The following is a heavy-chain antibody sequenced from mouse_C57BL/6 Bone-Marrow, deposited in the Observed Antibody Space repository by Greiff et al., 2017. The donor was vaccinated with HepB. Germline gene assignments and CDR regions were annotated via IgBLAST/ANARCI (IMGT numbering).Heavy chain of an antibody. CDR3: ARQLRLRVLFDY. Sequence: QVQLKESGAELARPGASVKLSCKASGYTFTSYGISWVKQRTGQGLEWIGEIYPRSGNTYYNEKFKGKATLTADKSSSTAYMELRSLTSEDSAVYFCARQLRLRVLFDYWGQGTTLTVSS. CDR2: IYPRSGNT. J-gene: IGHJ2*01. CDR1: GYTFTSYG. D-gene: IGHD3-2*02. V-gene: IGHV1-81*01.